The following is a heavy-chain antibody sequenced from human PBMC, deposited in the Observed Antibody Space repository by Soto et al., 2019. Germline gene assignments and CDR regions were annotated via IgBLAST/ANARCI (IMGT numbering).Heavy chain of an antibody. V-gene: IGHV3-30*04. Sequence: QVQLVESGGGVVQPGRSLRLSCAASGFTFSSYAMHWVRQAPGKGLEWVAVISYDGSNKYYADSVKGRFTISRDNSKNTLYLQMNSLRAEDTAVYYCAKDLGIWSGYYTGIAFDYWGQGTLVTVSS. CDR3: AKDLGIWSGYYTGIAFDY. CDR1: GFTFSSYA. J-gene: IGHJ4*02. CDR2: ISYDGSNK. D-gene: IGHD3-3*01.